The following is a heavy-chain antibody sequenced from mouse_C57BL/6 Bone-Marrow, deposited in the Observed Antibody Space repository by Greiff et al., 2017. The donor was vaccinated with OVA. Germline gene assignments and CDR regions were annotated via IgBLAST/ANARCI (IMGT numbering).Heavy chain of an antibody. D-gene: IGHD1-1*01. CDR2: IHPNSGST. CDR1: GYTFTSYW. J-gene: IGHJ1*03. CDR3: ARSDCPCYCGSSDDWYFGV. Sequence: VQLQQPGAELVKPGASVKLSCKASGYTFTSYWMHWVKQRPGQGLEWIGMIHPNSGSTNYNEKFKSKATLTVDKSSSTAYMQLSSLTSEDSAVYYSARSDCPCYCGSSDDWYFGVWGTGPTVTVSS. V-gene: IGHV1-64*01.